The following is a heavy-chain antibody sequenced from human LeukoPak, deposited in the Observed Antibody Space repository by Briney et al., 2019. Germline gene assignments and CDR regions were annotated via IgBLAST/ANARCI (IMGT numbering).Heavy chain of an antibody. J-gene: IGHJ6*03. CDR2: INPNRGGT. CDR1: GDTFTGYY. CDR3: ARDRIAVAGRKYYYYMDV. D-gene: IGHD6-19*01. V-gene: IGHV1-2*02. Sequence: ASVKVSCKASGDTFTGYYMHWVRQAPGQGLEWLGWINPNRGGTNYAQKLQGRVTMTTDTSTSTAYMGLRSLRSDDTAVYYCARDRIAVAGRKYYYYMDVWGKGTTVTVSS.